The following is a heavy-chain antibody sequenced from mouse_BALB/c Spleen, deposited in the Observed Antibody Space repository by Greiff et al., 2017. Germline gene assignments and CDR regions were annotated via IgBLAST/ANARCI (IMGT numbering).Heavy chain of an antibody. CDR2: ISSGGSYT. CDR3: ARGAGFAY. V-gene: IGHV5-9-4*01. Sequence: EVKLVESGGGLVKPGGSLKLSCAASGFTFSSYAMSWVRQSPEKRLEWVAEISSGGSYTYYPDTVTGRFTISRANAKNTLCLEMSSLRSEDTAMYYCARGAGFAYWGEGTLGTVSA. J-gene: IGHJ3*01. CDR1: GFTFSSYA.